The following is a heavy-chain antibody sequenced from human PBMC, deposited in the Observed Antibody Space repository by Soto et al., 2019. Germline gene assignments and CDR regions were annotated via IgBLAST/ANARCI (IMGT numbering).Heavy chain of an antibody. CDR1: GFTFSSYG. V-gene: IGHV3-30*18. Sequence: GGSLRLSCAASGFTFSSYGMHWVRQAPGKGLEWVAVISYDGSNKYYADSVKGRFTISRDNSKNTLYLQMNSLRAEDTAVYYCAKDGFWFLEWLPYYFDYWGQGTLVTVSS. CDR3: AKDGFWFLEWLPYYFDY. J-gene: IGHJ4*02. CDR2: ISYDGSNK. D-gene: IGHD3-3*01.